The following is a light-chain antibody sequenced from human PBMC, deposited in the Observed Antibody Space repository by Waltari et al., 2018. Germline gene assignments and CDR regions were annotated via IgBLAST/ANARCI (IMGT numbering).Light chain of an antibody. CDR2: KNN. Sequence: QSVLTQPPSASGTPGQRVTISCSGSSSNVGSNFVFWYQQLPGAAPKLLIFKNNQRPSGVPDRCSGSKSGTSASLDISGLRSEDEADYYCAAWDDNLGGVFGGGTKLTVL. CDR3: AAWDDNLGGV. V-gene: IGLV1-47*01. J-gene: IGLJ3*02. CDR1: SSNVGSNF.